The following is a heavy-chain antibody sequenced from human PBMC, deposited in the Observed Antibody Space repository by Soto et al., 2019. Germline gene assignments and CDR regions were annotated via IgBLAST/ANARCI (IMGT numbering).Heavy chain of an antibody. CDR2: INAGNGNT. V-gene: IGHV1-3*05. D-gene: IGHD1-26*01. CDR1: GYTFTSYA. CDR3: ASSGSYWGIDY. J-gene: IGHJ4*02. Sequence: QVQLVQSGAEEKKPGASVKVSCKASGYTFTSYAMNWVRQAPGQRLEWMGWINAGNGNTKYSQKFHGRVTITSDTSASTAYMELSSLRSEETAGYYCASSGSYWGIDYWGPGTLVSVSS.